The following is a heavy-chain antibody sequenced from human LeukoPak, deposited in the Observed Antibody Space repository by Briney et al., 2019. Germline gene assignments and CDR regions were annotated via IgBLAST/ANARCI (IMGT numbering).Heavy chain of an antibody. V-gene: IGHV4-34*01. CDR3: TRGKPETVFDS. CDR1: GGSFSGYC. CDR2: INHSGSI. Sequence: TSETLSLTCTVYGGSFSGYCWSWIRQSPKMGLEWTGEINHSGSINYNPSLKSRITISVDTSKNQFSLKLTSVTAADTAVYYCTRGKPETVFDSWGQGTLVTVSS. J-gene: IGHJ4*02. D-gene: IGHD2-21*02.